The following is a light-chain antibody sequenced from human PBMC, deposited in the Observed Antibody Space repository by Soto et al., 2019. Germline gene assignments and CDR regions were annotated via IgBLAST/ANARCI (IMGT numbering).Light chain of an antibody. Sequence: QSALTQPPSASGSPGQSVTISCTGTSSDVGGYNYVSWYQQHPGKAPKLMIYEVNTRPSGVPDRFSGSKSGNTASPTVSGLQAEDEADYYCSSYAGSTNPNFVFGTGTRSP. CDR2: EVN. J-gene: IGLJ1*01. CDR1: SSDVGGYNY. V-gene: IGLV2-8*01. CDR3: SSYAGSTNPNFV.